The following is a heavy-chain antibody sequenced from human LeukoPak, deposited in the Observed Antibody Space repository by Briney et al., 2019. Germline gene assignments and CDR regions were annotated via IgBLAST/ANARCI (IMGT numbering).Heavy chain of an antibody. CDR1: GGSFSGYY. J-gene: IGHJ5*02. V-gene: IGHV4-34*01. D-gene: IGHD2-2*01. CDR3: ATGPGDPAARTNWFDP. Sequence: SETLSLTCAVYGGSFSGYYWSWIRQPPGKGLEWIGEINHSGSTNYNPSLKSRVTISVDTSKNQFSLKLSSVTAADTAVYYCATGPGDPAARTNWFDPWGQGTLVTASS. CDR2: INHSGST.